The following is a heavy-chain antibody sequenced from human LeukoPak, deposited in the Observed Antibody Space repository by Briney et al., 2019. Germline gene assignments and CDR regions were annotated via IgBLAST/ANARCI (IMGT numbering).Heavy chain of an antibody. Sequence: PSETLSLTCAVSGGSISSGGYSWSWIRQPPGKGLEWIGYIYHSGSTYYNPSLKSRVTISVDRSKNQFSLKLSSVTAADTAVYCCASGGVTTDYFDYWGQGTLVTVSS. CDR2: IYHSGST. D-gene: IGHD4-17*01. CDR1: GGSISSGGYS. J-gene: IGHJ4*02. V-gene: IGHV4-30-2*01. CDR3: ASGGVTTDYFDY.